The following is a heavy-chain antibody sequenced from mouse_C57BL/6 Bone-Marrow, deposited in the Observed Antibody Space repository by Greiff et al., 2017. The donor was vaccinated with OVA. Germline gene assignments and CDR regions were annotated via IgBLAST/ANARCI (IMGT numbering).Heavy chain of an antibody. V-gene: IGHV8-8*01. CDR2: IWWDDDK. CDR3: ARIHLYYYGSSYWYFDV. D-gene: IGHD1-1*01. J-gene: IGHJ1*03. CDR1: GFSLSTFGMG. Sequence: QVQLKESGPGILQPSQTLSLTCSFSGFSLSTFGMGVGWIRQPSGKGLEWLAHIWWDDDKYYNPALKSRLTISKDTSKNQVFLKIANVDTADTATYYCARIHLYYYGSSYWYFDVWGTGTTVTVSS.